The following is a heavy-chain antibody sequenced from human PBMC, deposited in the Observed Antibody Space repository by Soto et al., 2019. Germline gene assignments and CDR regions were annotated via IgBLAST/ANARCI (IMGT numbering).Heavy chain of an antibody. V-gene: IGHV4-59*01. Sequence: PSETLSLTCTVSGGSISSYYWSWIRQPPGKGLEWIGYIYYSGGTNYNPSLKSRVTISVDTSKNQFSLKLSSVTAEDTAVYYCAKGVLRFLEWSSDYGMDVWGQGTTVTVSS. CDR3: AKGVLRFLEWSSDYGMDV. D-gene: IGHD3-3*01. CDR2: IYYSGGT. J-gene: IGHJ6*02. CDR1: GGSISSYY.